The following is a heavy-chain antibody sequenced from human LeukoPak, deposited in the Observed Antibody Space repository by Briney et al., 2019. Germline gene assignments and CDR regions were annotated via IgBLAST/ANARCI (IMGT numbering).Heavy chain of an antibody. CDR1: GGSFSGYY. CDR3: ARVPQRWTTVSRGWFDP. D-gene: IGHD4-17*01. J-gene: IGHJ5*02. V-gene: IGHV4-34*01. CDR2: INHSGST. Sequence: SETLSLTCAVYGGSFSGYYWSWIRQPPGKGLEWIGEINHSGSTNYNPSLKSRVTISVDTSKNQFSLKLSSVTATDTAVYYCARVPQRWTTVSRGWFDPWGQGTLVTVSS.